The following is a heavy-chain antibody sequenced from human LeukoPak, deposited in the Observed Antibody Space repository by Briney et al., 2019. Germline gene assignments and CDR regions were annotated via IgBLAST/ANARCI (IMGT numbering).Heavy chain of an antibody. Sequence: GGSLRLSCVASGFTFSNYWMHWVSQPPGKGLVWVSRIYVDGRTTNYADSVKGRFTISRDNAKNTVYLEMNSLSVEDTATYYCIRDFRSADLWGQGTLVTVTS. V-gene: IGHV3-74*01. CDR1: GFTFSNYW. CDR3: IRDFRSADL. J-gene: IGHJ5*02. CDR2: IYVDGRTT.